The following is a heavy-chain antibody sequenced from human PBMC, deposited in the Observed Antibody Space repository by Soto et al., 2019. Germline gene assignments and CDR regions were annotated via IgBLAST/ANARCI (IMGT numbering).Heavy chain of an antibody. D-gene: IGHD6-13*01. J-gene: IGHJ6*02. Sequence: ASGCTCGAYAGSWICKATGKGLEWVSTITDVGDPTYYADSVKGRFTISGDNSKYTLYLQMNSLRAEDTAVYYCARERVVGDSSPDGYYYHGMDVWGQGTTVTV. CDR3: ARERVVGDSSPDGYYYHGMDV. V-gene: IGHV3-23*01. CDR2: ITDVGDPT. CDR1: GCTCGAYA.